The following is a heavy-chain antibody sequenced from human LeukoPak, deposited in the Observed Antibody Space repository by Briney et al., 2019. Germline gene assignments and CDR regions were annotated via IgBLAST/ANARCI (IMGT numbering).Heavy chain of an antibody. CDR3: AKAPVTTCRGAYCYPFDY. Sequence: PGGSLRLSCAASGFTLSSYWMTWVRQAPGKGLEWVAYIKQDGSEKYYMDSVKGRFTISRDNAKNSLYLQMNSLRPEDAAVYYCAKAPVTTCRGAYCYPFDYWGQGTLVTVSS. V-gene: IGHV3-7*03. CDR1: GFTLSSYW. J-gene: IGHJ4*02. CDR2: IKQDGSEK. D-gene: IGHD2-21*01.